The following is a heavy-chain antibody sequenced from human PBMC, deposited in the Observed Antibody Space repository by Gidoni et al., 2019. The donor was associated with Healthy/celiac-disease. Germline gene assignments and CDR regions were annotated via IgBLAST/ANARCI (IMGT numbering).Heavy chain of an antibody. J-gene: IGHJ4*02. CDR3: AREGFGLASDY. D-gene: IGHD3-10*01. Sequence: QVQLVESGGGVVQPGRSLRLSCAASGFTFSSYGMHWVRQAPGKGLEWVAVIWYDGSNKYYADSVKGRFTISRDNSKNTLYLQMNSLRAEDTAVYYCAREGFGLASDYWGQGTLVTVSS. CDR1: GFTFSSYG. CDR2: IWYDGSNK. V-gene: IGHV3-33*01.